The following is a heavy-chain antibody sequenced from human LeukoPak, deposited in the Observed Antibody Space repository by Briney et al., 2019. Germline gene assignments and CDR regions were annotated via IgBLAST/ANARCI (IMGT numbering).Heavy chain of an antibody. CDR3: AKGYYYDSTGYYSTFDC. V-gene: IGHV3-30*18. Sequence: GGSLRISCAASGFTFSSYGMHWVRQAPGKGLEWVAVISYDGSNKYYADSVKGRFTISRDNSKNTLYLQMNSLRTEDTAVYYCAKGYYYDSTGYYSTFDCWGQGTLVTVSS. D-gene: IGHD3-22*01. CDR2: ISYDGSNK. CDR1: GFTFSSYG. J-gene: IGHJ4*02.